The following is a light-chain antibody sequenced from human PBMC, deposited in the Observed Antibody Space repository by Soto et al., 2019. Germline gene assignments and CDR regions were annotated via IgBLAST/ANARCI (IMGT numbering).Light chain of an antibody. V-gene: IGLV2-14*03. Sequence: QSALTQPASVSGSPGQSITISCTGTRSDVGGYNYVSWYQLQPGKAPKLMIYDVSNRPSGVSIRFSGSKSGNTASLTISGLQAEDESTYYCSSYTTSSNFGVVFGGGTKLTVL. J-gene: IGLJ2*01. CDR1: RSDVGGYNY. CDR3: SSYTTSSNFGVV. CDR2: DVS.